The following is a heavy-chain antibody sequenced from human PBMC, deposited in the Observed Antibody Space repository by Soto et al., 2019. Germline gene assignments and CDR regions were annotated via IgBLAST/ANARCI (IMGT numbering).Heavy chain of an antibody. CDR3: AKTSDSSGWDAFF. J-gene: IGHJ4*02. CDR2: ISYDGSNK. Sequence: GGSLRLSCAASGFTFSSYSMNWVRQAPGKGLEWVAVISYDGSNKYYADSVKGRFTISRDNSKNTLYLQMNSLRAEDTAVYYCAKTSDSSGWDAFFWGQGTLVTVSS. D-gene: IGHD6-19*01. CDR1: GFTFSSYS. V-gene: IGHV3-30*18.